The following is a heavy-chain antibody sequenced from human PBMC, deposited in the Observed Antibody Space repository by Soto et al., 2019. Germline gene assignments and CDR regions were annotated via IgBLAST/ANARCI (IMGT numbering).Heavy chain of an antibody. CDR3: ARSITFDWLFFDN. J-gene: IGHJ4*02. Sequence: SETLSLTCAVSGGSISSGGYSWSWIRQPPGKGLEWIGYIYHSGSTNYHPSLKSRVTISVDKSKNQFSLKLTSLTAADTAVYYCARSITFDWLFFDNWGQGTLVTVSS. V-gene: IGHV4-30-2*01. D-gene: IGHD3-9*01. CDR1: GGSISSGGYS. CDR2: IYHSGST.